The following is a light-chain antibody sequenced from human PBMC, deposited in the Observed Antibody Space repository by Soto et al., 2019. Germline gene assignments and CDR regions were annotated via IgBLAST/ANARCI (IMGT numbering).Light chain of an antibody. Sequence: EIVLTQSPGTLSVSPGERATLSCRASQSVSSSYLAWYQQKPGQAPRLLTYGASNRATGIPDRFSGSGSGTDFTLTISRMEPEDFAVYYCQQYGSSPPLTFGGGTKVEIK. J-gene: IGKJ4*01. CDR1: QSVSSSY. V-gene: IGKV3-20*01. CDR3: QQYGSSPPLT. CDR2: GAS.